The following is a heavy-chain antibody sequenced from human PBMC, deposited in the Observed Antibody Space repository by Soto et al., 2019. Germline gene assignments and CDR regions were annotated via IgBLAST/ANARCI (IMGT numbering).Heavy chain of an antibody. V-gene: IGHV4-59*01. CDR1: GGSISSYY. CDR3: GRRDRYCSGGRCFPGAFDI. CDR2: IYYSGST. J-gene: IGHJ3*02. D-gene: IGHD2-15*01. Sequence: PSETLSLTCTVSGGSISSYYWSWIRQPPGKGLEWIGYIYYSGSTNYNPSLKSRVTISVDTSKNQFSLKLNSVTAADTAVYYCGRRDRYCSGGRCFPGAFDIWGQGTMVTVSS.